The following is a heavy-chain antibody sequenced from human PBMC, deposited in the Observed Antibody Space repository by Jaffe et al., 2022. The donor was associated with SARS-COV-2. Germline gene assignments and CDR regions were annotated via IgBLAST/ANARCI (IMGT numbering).Heavy chain of an antibody. V-gene: IGHV1-3*01. D-gene: IGHD3-3*01. CDR3: ARAGGEIVSRFLEWLTFGDF. J-gene: IGHJ4*02. CDR1: GYTFTSYA. CDR2: INAGNGNT. Sequence: QVQLVQSGAEVKRPGASVKVSCKASGYTFTSYAMHWVRQAPGQRLEWMGWINAGNGNTKYSQKFQGRVTITRDTSASTAYMELSSLRSEDTAVYYCARAGGEIVSRFLEWLTFGDFWGQGTLVTVSS.